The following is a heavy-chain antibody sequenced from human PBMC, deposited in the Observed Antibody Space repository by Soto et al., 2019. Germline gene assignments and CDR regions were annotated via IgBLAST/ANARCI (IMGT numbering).Heavy chain of an antibody. CDR3: ARGGTSTYYYDAFDI. D-gene: IGHD3-22*01. CDR1: GYTFSSFR. V-gene: IGHV1-18*01. J-gene: IGHJ3*02. CDR2: ISPYNGNT. Sequence: ASVKVSCKASGYTFSSFRINWVRQAPGQGLEWMGWISPYNGNTNYAQKLQGRVTMSTDTSTSTAYMEVRSLRSDDTAVYYCARGGTSTYYYDAFDIWGQGTVVTV.